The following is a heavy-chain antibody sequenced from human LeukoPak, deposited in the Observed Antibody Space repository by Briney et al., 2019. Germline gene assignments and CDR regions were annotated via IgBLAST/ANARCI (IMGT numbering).Heavy chain of an antibody. J-gene: IGHJ4*02. CDR3: ARHTSDGYKSPFYY. V-gene: IGHV4-39*01. CDR2: IYYSGST. D-gene: IGHD5-24*01. Sequence: SETLSLTCTVSGGSISSSNYYWGWIRQPPGKGLEWIGSIYYSGSTYYNPSLESRVTISVDTSKNQLSLKLRSVTAADTAVYYCARHTSDGYKSPFYYWGQGTLVTVSS. CDR1: GGSISSSNYY.